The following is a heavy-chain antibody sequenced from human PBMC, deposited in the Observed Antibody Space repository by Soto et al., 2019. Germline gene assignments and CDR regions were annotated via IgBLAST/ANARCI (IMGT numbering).Heavy chain of an antibody. D-gene: IGHD5-12*01. V-gene: IGHV1-18*01. CDR1: GYTFSNFG. CDR2: ISGYDGHT. Sequence: QVQLVQSGVEVRKPGASVKVSCKASGYTFSNFGISWMRQAPGQGPEWLGWISGYDGHTNYAQKFQGRVTMTTDTSTSTAYMELRSLKAGDTAVYYCARDSGYHDAWGQGTLITVSS. J-gene: IGHJ5*02. CDR3: ARDSGYHDA.